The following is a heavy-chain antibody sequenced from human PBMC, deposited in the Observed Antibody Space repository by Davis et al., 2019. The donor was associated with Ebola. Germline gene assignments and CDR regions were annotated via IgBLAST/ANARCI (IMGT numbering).Heavy chain of an antibody. J-gene: IGHJ4*02. V-gene: IGHV1-69*13. CDR1: GGTFSSYA. Sequence: AASVKVSCKASGGTFSSYAISWVRQAPGQGLEWMGGIIPIFGTANYAQKFQGRVTITADESMSTAYMELSSLRSEDTAVYYCAVSRTGITGNEGLDYWGQGTLVTVSS. CDR2: IIPIFGTA. D-gene: IGHD1-20*01. CDR3: AVSRTGITGNEGLDY.